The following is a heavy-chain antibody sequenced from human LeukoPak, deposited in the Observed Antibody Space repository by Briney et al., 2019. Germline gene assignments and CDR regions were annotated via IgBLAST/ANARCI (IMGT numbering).Heavy chain of an antibody. CDR2: IYYSGST. Sequence: SETLSLTCTVSGGSISSYYWSWIRQPPGKGLEWIGYIYYSGSTNYNPSLKSRVTISVDTSKNQFSLKLSSVTAADTAVYYCARAQLHMGGRGYYYYMDVWGKGTTVTISS. CDR1: GGSISSYY. V-gene: IGHV4-59*01. CDR3: ARAQLHMGGRGYYYYMDV. J-gene: IGHJ6*03. D-gene: IGHD1-1*01.